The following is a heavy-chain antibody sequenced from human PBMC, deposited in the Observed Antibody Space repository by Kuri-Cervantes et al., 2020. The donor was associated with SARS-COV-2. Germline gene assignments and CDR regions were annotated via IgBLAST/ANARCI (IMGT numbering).Heavy chain of an antibody. V-gene: IGHV4-38-2*02. CDR3: ASSIYCSSTSCYTYGHFDY. CDR1: GYSISSGYY. J-gene: IGHJ4*02. Sequence: SETLSLTCTVSGYSISSGYYWSWIRQPPGKGLEWIGYIYYSGSTNYNPSLKSRVTISVDTSKNQFSLKLSSVTAADTAVYYCASSIYCSSTSCYTYGHFDYWGQGTLVTVSS. CDR2: IYYSGST. D-gene: IGHD2-2*02.